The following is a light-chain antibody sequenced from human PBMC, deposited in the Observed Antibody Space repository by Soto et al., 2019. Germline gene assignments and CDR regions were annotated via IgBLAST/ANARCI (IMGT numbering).Light chain of an antibody. V-gene: IGKV1-5*01. J-gene: IGKJ5*01. Sequence: DIQVTQSPATLSAFVGDRVTISCRARQSIGTWLAWYQQKPGKAPKLLIYDASTLESGVPSRFSGSGSGTEFTLTISSLQPEDVAPSYGQAYNSYPVSFGQGTRLDI. CDR2: DAS. CDR3: QAYNSYPVS. CDR1: QSIGTW.